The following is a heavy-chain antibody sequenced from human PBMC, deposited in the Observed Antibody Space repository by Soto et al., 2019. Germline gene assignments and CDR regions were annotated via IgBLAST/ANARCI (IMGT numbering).Heavy chain of an antibody. J-gene: IGHJ4*02. CDR1: GGSFSGYY. V-gene: IGHV4-34*01. D-gene: IGHD3-10*01. Sequence: SETLSLTCAVYGGSFSGYYWSWIRQPPGKGLEWIGEINHSGSTNYNPSLKSRVTISVDTSKNTLYLQMNSLRAEDTAVYYCARADTSAPTMAPYWGQGTLVTAPQ. CDR3: ARADTSAPTMAPY. CDR2: INHSGST.